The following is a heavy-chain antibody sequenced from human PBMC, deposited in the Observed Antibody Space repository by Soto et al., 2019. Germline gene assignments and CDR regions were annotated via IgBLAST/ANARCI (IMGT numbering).Heavy chain of an antibody. D-gene: IGHD2-15*01. V-gene: IGHV3-23*01. Sequence: GGSLRLSCAASGFTFSSYAMSWVRQAPGKGLEWVSAISGSGGSTYYADSVKGRFTISRDNSKNTLYLQMNSLRAEDTAVYYCAKAGSWDIVVVVAAPDYFDYWGQGTLVTVSS. CDR1: GFTFSSYA. J-gene: IGHJ4*02. CDR2: ISGSGGST. CDR3: AKAGSWDIVVVVAAPDYFDY.